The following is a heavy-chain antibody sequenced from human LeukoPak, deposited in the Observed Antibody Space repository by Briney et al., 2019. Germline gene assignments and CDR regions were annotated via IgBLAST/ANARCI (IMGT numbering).Heavy chain of an antibody. CDR1: GFTFSSYW. CDR3: TRERNFYYMDV. J-gene: IGHJ6*03. CDR2: INSDGSST. V-gene: IGHV3-74*01. Sequence: GGSLRLSCAASGFTFSSYWMHWVRQAPGKGLVWVSRINSDGSSTSYADSVKGRFTISRDNAKNTLYLQMNSLRAEDTAVYYCTRERNFYYMDVWGKGTTVTVSS.